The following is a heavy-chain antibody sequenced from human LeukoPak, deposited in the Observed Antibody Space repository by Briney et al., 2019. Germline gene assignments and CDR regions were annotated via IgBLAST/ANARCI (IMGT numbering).Heavy chain of an antibody. CDR1: GFKLSTSGMC. Sequence: ESGPTLVNPTQTLTLTCTFSGFKLSTSGMCVSWIRQPPGKALEWLARIDWDDDKYYSTSLKTRLTISKDTSKNQVVLTMANMDPVDTATYYCARILIAAAGGNYYYYYMDVWGKWTTVTVSS. CDR3: ARILIAAAGGNYYYYYMDV. J-gene: IGHJ6*03. V-gene: IGHV2-70*11. D-gene: IGHD6-13*01. CDR2: IDWDDDK.